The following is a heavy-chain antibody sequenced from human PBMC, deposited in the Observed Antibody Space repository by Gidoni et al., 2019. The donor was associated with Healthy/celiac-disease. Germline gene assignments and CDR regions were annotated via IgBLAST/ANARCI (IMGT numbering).Heavy chain of an antibody. J-gene: IGHJ5*02. D-gene: IGHD3-22*01. Sequence: QLQLQESGPGLVKPSETLSLTCTVSGGSISSRTYYWGWIRQPPGKGLEWIGSIYYSGSTYYNPSLKSRVTISVDTSKNQFSLKLSSVTAADTAVYYCARHPTYYYDSSGYPAFDPWGQGTLVTVSS. CDR1: GGSISSRTYY. V-gene: IGHV4-39*01. CDR3: ARHPTYYYDSSGYPAFDP. CDR2: IYYSGST.